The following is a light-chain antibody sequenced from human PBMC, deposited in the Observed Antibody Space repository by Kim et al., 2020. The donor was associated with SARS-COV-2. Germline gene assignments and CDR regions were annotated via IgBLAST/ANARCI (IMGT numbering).Light chain of an antibody. J-gene: IGKJ4*01. CDR1: QDISTE. V-gene: IGKV1D-13*01. CDR2: DAS. Sequence: PSIGDRGTISWRASQDISTEFAWPQHKPGQPPKHLIYDASRLQSAGPSMFNGSVAETDFTLSITNMQPEDLSTYYCQQFSDYPLTLGGGTKVDIK. CDR3: QQFSDYPLT.